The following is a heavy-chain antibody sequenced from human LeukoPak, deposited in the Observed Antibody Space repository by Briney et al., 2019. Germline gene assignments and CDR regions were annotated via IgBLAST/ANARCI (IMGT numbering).Heavy chain of an antibody. CDR3: ARVGHGQGGSYLFDY. V-gene: IGHV3-69-1*01. CDR1: GFTFTDHP. D-gene: IGHD1-26*01. J-gene: IGHJ4*02. CDR2: IGGDGIA. Sequence: PGGSLRLSCVASGFTFTDHPMNWVRQAPGKGLEWISYIGGDGIAFYADCVKGRFTASKDDARKSMYLQMNSLRVEDTAVYYCARVGHGQGGSYLFDYWGQGTLVTVSS.